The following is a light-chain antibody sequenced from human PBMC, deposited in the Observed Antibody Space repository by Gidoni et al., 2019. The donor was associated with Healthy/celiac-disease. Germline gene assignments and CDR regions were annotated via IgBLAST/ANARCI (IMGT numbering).Light chain of an antibody. CDR1: QSVSSY. J-gene: IGKJ1*01. V-gene: IGKV3-11*01. CDR2: DAS. Sequence: EIVLTKSPATLSLSPGERATLSCRASQSVSSYLAWYQQKPGQAPRLLIYDASNRATGIPARFSGRGSGTDFTLTISSLEPEDFAVYYCQQRSNWPPMFGQGTKVEIK. CDR3: QQRSNWPPM.